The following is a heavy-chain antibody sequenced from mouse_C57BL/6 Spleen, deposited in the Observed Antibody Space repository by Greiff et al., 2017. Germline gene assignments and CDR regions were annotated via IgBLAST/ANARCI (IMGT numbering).Heavy chain of an antibody. CDR2: ISSGSSTI. Sequence: EVQGVESGGGLVKPGGSLKLSCAASGFTFSDYGMHWVRQAPEKGLEWVAYISSGSSTIYYADTVKGRFTISRDNAKNTLFLHMTSLRSEDTAMYYCARRPYFDYWGQGTTLTVSS. J-gene: IGHJ2*01. CDR3: ARRPYFDY. CDR1: GFTFSDYG. V-gene: IGHV5-17*01.